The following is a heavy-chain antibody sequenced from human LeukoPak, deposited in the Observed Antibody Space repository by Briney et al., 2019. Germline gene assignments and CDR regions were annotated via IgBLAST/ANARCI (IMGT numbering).Heavy chain of an antibody. D-gene: IGHD3-16*01. J-gene: IGHJ3*01. CDR1: GFTFNDFA. Sequence: QTGGSLRLSCAASGFTFNDFAMTWVRQAPGKGLEWVSTIADAGTYYADSVKGRFIISRDNSKNMLCLQLNSLRADDTAMYYCARNLGPFDVRGHGTMVTVSS. V-gene: IGHV3-23*01. CDR3: ARNLGPFDV. CDR2: IADAGT.